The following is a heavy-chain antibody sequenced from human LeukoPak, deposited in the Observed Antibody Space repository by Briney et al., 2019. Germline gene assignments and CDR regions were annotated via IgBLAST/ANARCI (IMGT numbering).Heavy chain of an antibody. CDR1: GFTFSSYS. Sequence: LRLSCAASGFTFSSYSMNWIRQPPGKGLEWIGYIYYSGSTYYNPSLKSRVTISVDTSKNQFSLKLSSVTAADTAVYYCARGWPAFDIWGQGTMVTVSS. CDR3: ARGWPAFDI. D-gene: IGHD5-24*01. J-gene: IGHJ3*02. CDR2: IYYSGST. V-gene: IGHV4-30-4*08.